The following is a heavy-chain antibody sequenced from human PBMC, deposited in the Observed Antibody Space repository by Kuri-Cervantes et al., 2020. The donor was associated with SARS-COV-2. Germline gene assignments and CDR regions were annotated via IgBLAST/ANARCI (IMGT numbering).Heavy chain of an antibody. CDR1: GGSFSGYY. Sequence: ESLKISCAVYGGSFSGYYWSWIRQPPGKELEWIGEINHSGSTNYNPSLKSRVTISVDTSKNQFSLKLSSVTAADTAVYYCARGVGAAVAGTLITIYYYYGMDVWGQGTTVTVSS. CDR3: ARGVGAAVAGTLITIYYYYGMDV. D-gene: IGHD6-19*01. V-gene: IGHV4-34*01. J-gene: IGHJ6*02. CDR2: INHSGST.